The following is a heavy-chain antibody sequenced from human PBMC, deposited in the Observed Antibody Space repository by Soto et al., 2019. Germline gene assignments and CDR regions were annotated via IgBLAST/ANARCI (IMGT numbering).Heavy chain of an antibody. V-gene: IGHV4-39*01. D-gene: IGHD6-19*01. CDR3: ARQSSGWYNWFDP. J-gene: IGHJ5*02. CDR2: IYYSGNT. CDR1: GDSISSGDYY. Sequence: SETLSLTCTVSGDSISSGDYYWSWIRQPPGKGLEWIGSIYYSGNTYYNPSLKSRVTISVDTSKNQFSLKLSSVTAAETAVYYCARQSSGWYNWFDPWGQGTLVTVSS.